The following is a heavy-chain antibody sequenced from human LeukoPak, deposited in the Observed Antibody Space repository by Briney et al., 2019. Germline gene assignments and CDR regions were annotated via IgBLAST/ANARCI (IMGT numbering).Heavy chain of an antibody. CDR2: IYHSGST. J-gene: IGHJ4*02. Sequence: PSETLSLTCTVSGGSISSGGYYWSWIRQPPGKGLEWIGYIYHSGSTYYNPSLKSRVTISVDRSKNQFSLKLSSVTAADTAVYYCARAWAEAALDYWGQGTLVTVSS. D-gene: IGHD6-19*01. V-gene: IGHV4-30-2*01. CDR1: GGSISSGGYY. CDR3: ARAWAEAALDY.